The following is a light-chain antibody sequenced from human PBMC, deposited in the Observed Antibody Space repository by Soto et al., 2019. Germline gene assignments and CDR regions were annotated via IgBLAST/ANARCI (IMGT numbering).Light chain of an antibody. V-gene: IGKV1-5*01. CDR2: DAY. CDR1: QSISSW. CDR3: QQFYNYPRT. Sequence: DIQMTQSPSTLSASVGDRVTITCRASQSISSWLAWYQQKPGKAPKLLIYDAYSLESGTPSRFSGRRSGTEFTLTIASVQPEDFATYYCQQFYNYPRTFGQGTKVDIK. J-gene: IGKJ1*01.